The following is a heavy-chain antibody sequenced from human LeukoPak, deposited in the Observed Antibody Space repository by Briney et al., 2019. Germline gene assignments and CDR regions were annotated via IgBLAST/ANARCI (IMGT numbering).Heavy chain of an antibody. CDR3: ARHLPRQKGAFDY. J-gene: IGHJ4*02. CDR1: GGSISSSSYY. CDR2: IYYSGST. Sequence: SETLSLTCTVSGGSISSSSYYWGWIRQPPGKGLEWIGGIYYSGSTYYNPSLKSRVTISVDTSKNQFSLKLSSVTAADTAVYYCARHLPRQKGAFDYWGQGTLVTVSS. V-gene: IGHV4-39*01.